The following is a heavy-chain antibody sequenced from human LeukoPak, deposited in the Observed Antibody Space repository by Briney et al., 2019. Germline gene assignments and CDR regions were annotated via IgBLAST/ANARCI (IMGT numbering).Heavy chain of an antibody. J-gene: IGHJ4*02. V-gene: IGHV3-20*04. D-gene: IGHD1-7*01. CDR3: ARAGLYNWNYEGTAYFDY. CDR1: GFTFDDYG. CDR2: INWNGGST. Sequence: GSLRLSCAASGFTFDDYGMSWVRQAPGKGLEWVSGINWNGGSTGYADSVKGRFTISRDNAKNSLYLQMNSLRAEDTALYYCARAGLYNWNYEGTAYFDYWGQGTLVTVSS.